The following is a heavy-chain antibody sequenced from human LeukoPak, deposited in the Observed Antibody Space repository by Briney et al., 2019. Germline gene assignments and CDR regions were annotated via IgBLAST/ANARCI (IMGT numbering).Heavy chain of an antibody. J-gene: IGHJ3*02. D-gene: IGHD6-25*01. CDR3: ARDARGAAAADDAFDI. V-gene: IGHV1-69*13. Sequence: ASVKVSCKASGGTFISYAISWVRQAPGQGLEWMGGIIPIFGTANYAQKFQGRVTITADESTSTAYMELSSLGSEDTAVYYCARDARGAAAADDAFDIWGQGTMVTVSS. CDR2: IIPIFGTA. CDR1: GGTFISYA.